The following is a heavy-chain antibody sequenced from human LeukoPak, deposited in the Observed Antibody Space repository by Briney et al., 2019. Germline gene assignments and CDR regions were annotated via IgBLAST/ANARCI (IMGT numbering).Heavy chain of an antibody. D-gene: IGHD2-15*01. CDR3: ARESSNVVVVAATFDY. V-gene: IGHV3-33*01. CDR1: GFTFSSNG. J-gene: IGHJ4*02. CDR2: VWYDGSNK. Sequence: GGSLRLSCEASGFTFSSNGMHWVRQAPGKGLEWVAVVWYDGSNKYYADSVKGRFTISRDNSKNTLYLEINSLRAEDTAVYYCARESSNVVVVAATFDYWGQGTLVTVSS.